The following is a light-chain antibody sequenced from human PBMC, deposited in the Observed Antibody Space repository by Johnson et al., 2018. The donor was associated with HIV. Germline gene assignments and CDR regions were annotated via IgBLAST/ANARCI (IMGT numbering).Light chain of an antibody. CDR2: DNN. CDR1: SSNIGNNY. J-gene: IGLJ1*01. Sequence: SGSSSNIGNNYVSWYQQLPGTASKLLIYDNNKRPSGIPDRFSGSKSGTSATLGITGLQTGDEADYYFGTWDDRLGVFVFASETKVTVL. CDR3: GTWDDRLGVFV. V-gene: IGLV1-51*01.